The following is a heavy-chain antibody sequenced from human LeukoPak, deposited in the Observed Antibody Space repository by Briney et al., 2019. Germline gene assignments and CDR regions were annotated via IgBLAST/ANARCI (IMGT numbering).Heavy chain of an antibody. CDR3: ARSEQLDY. V-gene: IGHV1-69*05. CDR2: IIPIFGTA. J-gene: IGHJ4*02. Sequence: GASVKVSCKASGYTFTSYGISWVRQAPGQGLEWMGGIIPIFGTANYAQKFQGRVTITTDESTSTAYMELSSLRSEDAAVYYCARSEQLDYWGQGTLVTVSS. CDR1: GYTFTSYG. D-gene: IGHD6-6*01.